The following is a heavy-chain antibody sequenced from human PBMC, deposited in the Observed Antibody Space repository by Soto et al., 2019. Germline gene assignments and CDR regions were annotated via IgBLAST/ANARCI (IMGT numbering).Heavy chain of an antibody. CDR2: IVPIFGTT. CDR3: ARVEAVAGLYNYHGLDV. CDR1: GGTFSNYA. Sequence: QVQLVQSGAEVKKPWSSVKVSCKVSGGTFSNYAIDWVRLAPGNGLEWMGGIVPIFGTTYYTQKFQGRATIIADDSSTTAYLEMSSLRSEDTAIYYCARVEAVAGLYNYHGLDVWGQGIAVTVSS. D-gene: IGHD6-19*01. J-gene: IGHJ6*02. V-gene: IGHV1-69*12.